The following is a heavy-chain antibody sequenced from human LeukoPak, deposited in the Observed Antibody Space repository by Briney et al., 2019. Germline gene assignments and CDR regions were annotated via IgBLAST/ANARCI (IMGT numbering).Heavy chain of an antibody. V-gene: IGHV3-30*18. D-gene: IGHD6-19*01. J-gene: IGHJ4*02. CDR2: ISYDGTKT. CDR1: GFTLSSYG. CDR3: AKDPGQWLVYFDF. Sequence: PGGSLRLSCAASGFTLSSYGMHWVRQAPGKGLEWVAVISYDGTKTYYSDSVKGRFTISRDDSKNTVYLQMNSLGTEDTAVYYCAKDPGQWLVYFDFWGQGTLVTVSS.